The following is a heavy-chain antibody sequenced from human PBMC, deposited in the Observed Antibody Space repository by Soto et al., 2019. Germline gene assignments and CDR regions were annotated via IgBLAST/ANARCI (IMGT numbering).Heavy chain of an antibody. V-gene: IGHV3-23*01. CDR1: GFTFGDYA. D-gene: IGHD1-20*01. CDR3: EKDAVSYNGKWDWFDT. Sequence: QLLESGGGLVQPGGSLRVHCVASGFTFGDYAMSWVRQAPGKGLEWVASIGGGGTDTYYAASVKGRFTISRDNSKSTLYLQMNNLRVEDTAVYYCEKDAVSYNGKWDWFDTWGQGTLVTVSS. CDR2: IGGGGTDT. J-gene: IGHJ5*02.